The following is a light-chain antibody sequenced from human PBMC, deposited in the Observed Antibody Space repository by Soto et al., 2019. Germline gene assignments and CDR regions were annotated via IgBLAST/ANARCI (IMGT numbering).Light chain of an antibody. Sequence: IVMTQSPATLSVSPGERATLSCRASQSVSSNLAWYQQKPGQAPRLLIYGASNRATGIPDRFSGSGSGTDFTLTISRLEPEDFAVYHCQQRYNWPWTFGQGTKVDI. V-gene: IGKV3D-15*01. CDR2: GAS. CDR3: QQRYNWPWT. J-gene: IGKJ1*01. CDR1: QSVSSN.